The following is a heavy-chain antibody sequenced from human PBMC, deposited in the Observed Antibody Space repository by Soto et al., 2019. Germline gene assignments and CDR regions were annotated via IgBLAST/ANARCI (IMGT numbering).Heavy chain of an antibody. J-gene: IGHJ6*02. Sequence: QVQLVQSGAEVKKPGSSVKVSCKASGGTFSSYAISWVRQAPGQGLEWMGGIIPIFGTANYAQKFQGRVTITADESTSTAYMELSSLRYEDTAVYYCARDPGYSYGYFYYYYGMDVWGQGTTVTVSS. CDR3: ARDPGYSYGYFYYYYGMDV. D-gene: IGHD5-18*01. V-gene: IGHV1-69*01. CDR1: GGTFSSYA. CDR2: IIPIFGTA.